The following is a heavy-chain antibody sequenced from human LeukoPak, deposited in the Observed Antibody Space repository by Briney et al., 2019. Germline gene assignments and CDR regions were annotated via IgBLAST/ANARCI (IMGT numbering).Heavy chain of an antibody. V-gene: IGHV5-51*01. D-gene: IGHD3-3*01. CDR2: IYPGDYYT. CDR3: ARPRTEVGVSSAFDI. CDR1: GYSFTNYW. Sequence: PGESLKISCKGSGYSFTNYWIGWVRQMPGKGLEWMGIIYPGDYYTRYSPSFQGQVTISADKSISTAYLQWSSLKAADTAMLYCARPRTEVGVSSAFDIWGQGTMVTVSS. J-gene: IGHJ3*02.